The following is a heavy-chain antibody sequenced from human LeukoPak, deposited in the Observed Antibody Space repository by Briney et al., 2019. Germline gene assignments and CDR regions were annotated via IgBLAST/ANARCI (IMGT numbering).Heavy chain of an antibody. CDR2: INHSGST. Sequence: PSETLSLTCAVYGGSFSGYYWSWIRQPPGKGLEWIGEINHSGSTNYNPSLKSRVTISIDTSKNQFFLKLSSVTAADTAVYYCVRIDDTSGYFTTFDYWGQGTLVAVSS. D-gene: IGHD3-22*01. CDR1: GGSFSGYY. CDR3: VRIDDTSGYFTTFDY. J-gene: IGHJ4*02. V-gene: IGHV4-34*01.